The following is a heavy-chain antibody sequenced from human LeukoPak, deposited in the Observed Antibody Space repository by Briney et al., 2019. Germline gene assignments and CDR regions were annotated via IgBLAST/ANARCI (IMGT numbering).Heavy chain of an antibody. V-gene: IGHV4-39*01. CDR1: GGSIRSTSHY. Sequence: SETLSLTCTVSGGSIRSTSHYWGWIRQPPGKGLEWIGRIFYSGSTNYNLSLKSRVTISVDTSKNQFSLKLSSVTAADTAVYYCARHLGPRVDPWGQGTLVTVSS. D-gene: IGHD7-27*01. CDR2: IFYSGST. CDR3: ARHLGPRVDP. J-gene: IGHJ5*02.